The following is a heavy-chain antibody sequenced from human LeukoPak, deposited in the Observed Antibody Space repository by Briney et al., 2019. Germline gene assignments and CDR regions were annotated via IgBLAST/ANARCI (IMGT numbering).Heavy chain of an antibody. V-gene: IGHV3-23*01. D-gene: IGHD3-22*01. Sequence: RSGGSLRLSCAASGFTFSSYAMTWVRQSPGKGLEWVSAISGSGGSTYYADSVKGRFTISRDNSKNTLYLQMNSLRAEDTAVYYCAKDQGYYDSSGEIDYWGQGTLVTVSS. CDR2: ISGSGGST. J-gene: IGHJ4*02. CDR3: AKDQGYYDSSGEIDY. CDR1: GFTFSSYA.